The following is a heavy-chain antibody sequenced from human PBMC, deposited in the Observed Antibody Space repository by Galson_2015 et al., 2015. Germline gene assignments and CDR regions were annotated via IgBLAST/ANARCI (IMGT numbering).Heavy chain of an antibody. CDR3: ARARGGYSGYDNAFDI. CDR1: GFTFSSYW. V-gene: IGHV3-7*04. D-gene: IGHD5-12*01. CDR2: IKQDGSDK. Sequence: SLRLSCAASGFTFSSYWMTWVRQAPGKGLQWVANIKQDGSDKYYVDSVKGRFTIPRDNAKYSLYLQMNSLTAEDTAVYYCARARGGYSGYDNAFDIWGQGTMVTVSS. J-gene: IGHJ3*02.